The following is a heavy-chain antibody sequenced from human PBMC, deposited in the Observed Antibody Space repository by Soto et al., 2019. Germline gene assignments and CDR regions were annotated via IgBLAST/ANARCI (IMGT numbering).Heavy chain of an antibody. J-gene: IGHJ5*01. V-gene: IGHV3-30*18. Sequence: PGGSLRLSCAASGFTFSSYGMHWVRQAPGKGLEWVAVISYDGSNKYYADSVKGRFTISRDNSKNTLYLQMNSLRVEDTAVYYCVKAPLRYCSGVNCYSNWFDSWGGGT. CDR2: ISYDGSNK. D-gene: IGHD2-15*01. CDR1: GFTFSSYG. CDR3: VKAPLRYCSGVNCYSNWFDS.